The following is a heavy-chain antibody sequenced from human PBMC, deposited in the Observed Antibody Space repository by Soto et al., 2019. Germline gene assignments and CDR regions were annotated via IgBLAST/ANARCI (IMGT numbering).Heavy chain of an antibody. J-gene: IGHJ6*02. CDR3: ARDLPTAVAGSVYYYYGMDV. V-gene: IGHV3-48*02. CDR2: ISSSSSTI. Sequence: EVQLVESGGGLVQPGGSLRLSCAASGFTFSSYSMNWVRQAPGKGLEWVSYISSSSSTIYYADPVKGRFTISRDNAKNSLYLQMNSLRDEDTAVYYCARDLPTAVAGSVYYYYGMDVWGQGTTVTVSS. D-gene: IGHD6-19*01. CDR1: GFTFSSYS.